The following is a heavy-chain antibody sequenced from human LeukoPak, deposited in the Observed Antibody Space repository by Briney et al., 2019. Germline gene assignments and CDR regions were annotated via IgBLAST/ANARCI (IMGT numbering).Heavy chain of an antibody. CDR1: GFTFSGYT. D-gene: IGHD3-22*01. Sequence: GRSLRLSCAASGFTFSGYTMHWVRQAPGKGLEWVAVISYDGSNKYYADSVKGRFTISRDNSKNTLYLQMNSLRAEDTAVYYCAKGILYYYDSSGYYGDYWGQGTLVTVSS. V-gene: IGHV3-30*04. CDR3: AKGILYYYDSSGYYGDY. J-gene: IGHJ4*02. CDR2: ISYDGSNK.